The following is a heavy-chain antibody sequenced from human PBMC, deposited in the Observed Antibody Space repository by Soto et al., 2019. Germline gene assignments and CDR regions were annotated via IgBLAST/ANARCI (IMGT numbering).Heavy chain of an antibody. J-gene: IGHJ6*02. V-gene: IGHV3-33*01. CDR1: GFTFSSYG. Sequence: QVQLVESGGGVVQPGRSLRLSCAASGFTFSSYGMHWVRQAPGKGLEWVAVIWYDGSNKYYADSVKGRFTISRDNSKNTLYLQMNSLRAEDTAVYYCARNGPNPSYCSGGSCYSGYYYYYGMDVWGQGTTVTVSS. CDR3: ARNGPNPSYCSGGSCYSGYYYYYGMDV. CDR2: IWYDGSNK. D-gene: IGHD2-15*01.